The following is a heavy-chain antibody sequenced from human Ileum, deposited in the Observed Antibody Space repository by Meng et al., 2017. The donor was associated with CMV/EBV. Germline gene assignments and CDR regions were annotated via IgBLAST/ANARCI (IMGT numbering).Heavy chain of an antibody. J-gene: IGHJ4*02. CDR3: TTGRAH. V-gene: IGHV3-15*01. CDR1: GVTFPDAG. Sequence: VRLVGFGVGLIKPGGSFGLSCGACGVTFPDAGMSWVRQAPGEGLEWVGRIRAKADAGTTEYPAPVKGRFTISRDDSKNTLFLQKTSLKTEDTAVYYCTTGRAHWGQGALVTVSS. CDR2: IRAKADAGTT.